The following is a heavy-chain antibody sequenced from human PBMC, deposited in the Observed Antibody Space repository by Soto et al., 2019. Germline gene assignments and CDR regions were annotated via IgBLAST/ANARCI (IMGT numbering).Heavy chain of an antibody. D-gene: IGHD6-6*01. CDR1: GYTFTGYY. CDR2: INPNSGGT. V-gene: IGHV1-2*04. CDR3: ARDFSRQYSSSWNYYGMDV. J-gene: IGHJ6*02. Sequence: ASVKVSCKASGYTFTGYYMHWVRQAPGQGLEWMGWINPNSGGTNYAQKFQGWVTMTRDTSISTAYMELSRLRSDDTAVYYCARDFSRQYSSSWNYYGMDVWGQGTTVTVSS.